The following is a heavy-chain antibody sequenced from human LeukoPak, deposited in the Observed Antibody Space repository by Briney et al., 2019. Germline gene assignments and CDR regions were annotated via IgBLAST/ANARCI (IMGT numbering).Heavy chain of an antibody. J-gene: IGHJ3*02. Sequence: PGGSLRLSCAASGFTFSSYAMHWVRQAPGKGLEWVAVISYDGSNKYYADSVKGRFTISRDNSKNTLYLQMNSLRAEDTAVYYCARDSDVLLWFGELSYAFDIWGQGTMVTVSS. CDR2: ISYDGSNK. V-gene: IGHV3-30-3*01. CDR3: ARDSDVLLWFGELSYAFDI. CDR1: GFTFSSYA. D-gene: IGHD3-10*01.